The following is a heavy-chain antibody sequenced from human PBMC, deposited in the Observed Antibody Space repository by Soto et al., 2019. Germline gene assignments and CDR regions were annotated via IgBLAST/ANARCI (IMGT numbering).Heavy chain of an antibody. J-gene: IGHJ4*02. V-gene: IGHV4-34*01. CDR3: ARGYCSSTSCYRRRYYFDY. D-gene: IGHD2-2*02. Sequence: SETLSLTCAVYGGSFSGYYWSWSRQPPGKGLEWIGEINHSGSTNYNPSLKSRVTISVDTSKNQFSLKLSSVTAADTAVYYCARGYCSSTSCYRRRYYFDYWGQGTLVTVSS. CDR1: GGSFSGYY. CDR2: INHSGST.